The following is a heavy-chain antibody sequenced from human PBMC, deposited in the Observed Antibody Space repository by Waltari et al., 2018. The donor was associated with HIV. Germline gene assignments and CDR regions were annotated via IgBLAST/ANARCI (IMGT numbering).Heavy chain of an antibody. CDR2: IYYSGST. CDR3: ARAAPWNWFDP. CDR1: GGSISSSSYY. D-gene: IGHD6-13*01. V-gene: IGHV4-39*01. Sequence: QLQLQESGPGLVKPSETLSLTCTVSGGSISSSSYYWGWIRQPPGKGLEWIGRIYYSGSTYYNPSLKSRVTISVDTSKNQFSLKLSSVTAADTAVYYCARAAPWNWFDPWGQGTLVTVSS. J-gene: IGHJ5*02.